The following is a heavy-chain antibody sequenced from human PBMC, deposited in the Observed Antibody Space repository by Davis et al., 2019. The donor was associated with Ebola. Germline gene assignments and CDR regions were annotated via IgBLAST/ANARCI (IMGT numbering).Heavy chain of an antibody. J-gene: IGHJ4*02. CDR1: GGSISSGGYS. CDR3: ARTHGSEFDY. D-gene: IGHD6-25*01. Sequence: LRLSCAVSGGSISSGGYSWSWIRQPPGKGLEWIGYIYHSGSTYYNPSLKSRVTISVDKSKNQFSLKLNSVTAADTAVYYCARTHGSEFDYWGQGTLVTVSS. CDR2: IYHSGST. V-gene: IGHV4-30-2*01.